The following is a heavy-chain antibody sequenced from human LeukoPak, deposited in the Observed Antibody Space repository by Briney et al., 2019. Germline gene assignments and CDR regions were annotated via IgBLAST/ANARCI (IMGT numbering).Heavy chain of an antibody. Sequence: SETLSLTCTVSGGSISSSSYYWGWIRQPPGKGLEWIGSIYYSGSTYYNPSLKSRVTISVDRSKNQFSLKLSSVTAADTAVYYCARDKTRTHYMDVWGKGTTVTVSS. CDR2: IYYSGST. V-gene: IGHV4-39*07. CDR3: ARDKTRTHYMDV. J-gene: IGHJ6*03. D-gene: IGHD1-14*01. CDR1: GGSISSSSYY.